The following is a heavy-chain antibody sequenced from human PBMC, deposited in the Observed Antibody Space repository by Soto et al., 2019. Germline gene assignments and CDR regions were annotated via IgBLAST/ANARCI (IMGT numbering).Heavy chain of an antibody. V-gene: IGHV3-21*01. CDR3: AREYTAWPLAYGLDV. CDR1: GFTFNDYS. D-gene: IGHD2-2*02. Sequence: GGSLRLSCEASGFTFNDYSMDWVRQAPEKGLEWVSSISSRSDIYYADSVKGRFTISRDNAKNSVSLQMNSLRAEDTAVYYCAREYTAWPLAYGLDVWGQGTTVIVSS. J-gene: IGHJ6*02. CDR2: ISSRSDI.